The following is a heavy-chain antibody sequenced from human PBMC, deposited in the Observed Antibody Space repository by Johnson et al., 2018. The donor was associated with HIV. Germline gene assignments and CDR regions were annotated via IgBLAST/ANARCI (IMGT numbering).Heavy chain of an antibody. CDR1: GFIFSTYG. D-gene: IGHD2-21*01. J-gene: IGHJ3*02. Sequence: QVQLVESGGGLVKPGESLRLSCVGSGFIFSTYGMHWVRQAPGKGLEWLAFIRYDGSNEYYVDSVKGRFTISRDNSKNTLYLQMNSLKTEDTAVYYCARDGYSGGFDIWGQGTMVTVSS. CDR3: ARDGYSGGFDI. CDR2: IRYDGSNE. V-gene: IGHV3-30*02.